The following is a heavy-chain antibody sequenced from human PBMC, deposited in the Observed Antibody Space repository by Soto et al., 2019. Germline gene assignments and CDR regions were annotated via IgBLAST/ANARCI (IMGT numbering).Heavy chain of an antibody. J-gene: IGHJ5*02. CDR2: IKTDGSEK. CDR1: GFTFNSHW. V-gene: IGHV3-7*04. CDR3: TRVNMLAVPSASPWFDP. Sequence: PGGSLRLSCAASGFTFNSHWLRWFRRAAGKGLEWVANIKTDGSEKYYADSVKGRFTVSRDNTQHSVFLQMNSLRAEDTAVYYCTRVNMLAVPSASPWFDPWGQGTRVTVSS. D-gene: IGHD3-16*01.